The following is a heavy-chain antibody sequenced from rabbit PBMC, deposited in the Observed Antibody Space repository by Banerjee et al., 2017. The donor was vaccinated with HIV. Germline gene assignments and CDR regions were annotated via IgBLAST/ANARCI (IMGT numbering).Heavy chain of an antibody. CDR3: ARDLYVASSYHYFNL. V-gene: IGHV1S43*01. J-gene: IGHJ4*01. CDR2: IYTGSSGST. Sequence: QSLEESGGGLVQPEGSLTLTCTASGFDLSSYHYMCWVRQAPGKGLEWIACIYTGSSGSTWYASWVNGRFTISRSTSLNTVDLKMTSLTAADTATYFCARDLYVASSYHYFNLWGQGTLVTVS. CDR1: GFDLSSYHY. D-gene: IGHD8-1*01.